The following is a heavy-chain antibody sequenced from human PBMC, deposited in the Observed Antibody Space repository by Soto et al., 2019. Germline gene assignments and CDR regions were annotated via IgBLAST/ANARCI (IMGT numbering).Heavy chain of an antibody. Sequence: ASVKVSCKASGGTVRSYAISWVRQAPGQGLEWMGGIIPILGTANYAQRFQGRVTITADKSTSTAYMELSSLRSEDTAVYCCASIYIFSYYYGMDVWGKGPTITVSS. V-gene: IGHV1-69*06. CDR2: IIPILGTA. CDR1: GGTVRSYA. D-gene: IGHD2-21*01. J-gene: IGHJ6*04. CDR3: ASIYIFSYYYGMDV.